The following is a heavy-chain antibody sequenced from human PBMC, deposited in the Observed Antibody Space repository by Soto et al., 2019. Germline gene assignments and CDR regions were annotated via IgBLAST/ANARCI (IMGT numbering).Heavy chain of an antibody. J-gene: IGHJ3*02. CDR1: GGTFSSYT. V-gene: IGHV1-69*02. CDR3: ASDAVTTRGSAFDI. Sequence: SVKVSCKASGGTFSSYTISWVRQAPGQGLEWMGRIIPILGIANYAQKFQGRVTITADKSTSTAYMELSSLRSEDTAVYYCASDAVTTRGSAFDIWGQGTMVTVS. D-gene: IGHD4-17*01. CDR2: IIPILGIA.